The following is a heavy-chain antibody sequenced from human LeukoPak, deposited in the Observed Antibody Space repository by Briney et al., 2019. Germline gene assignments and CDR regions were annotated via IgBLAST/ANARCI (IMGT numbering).Heavy chain of an antibody. Sequence: AATLSLTCTVSGDSISNYYWSWLRQPAGKGLEWVGYIYYSGTTTSNPSLKSRVIISLDTSKNQFSLRLSSVTAADTAVYYCARVHYSGSGLSSYFDYWGQGTLVTVSS. V-gene: IGHV4-59*01. CDR3: ARVHYSGSGLSSYFDY. CDR2: IYYSGTT. J-gene: IGHJ4*02. CDR1: GDSISNYY. D-gene: IGHD3-10*01.